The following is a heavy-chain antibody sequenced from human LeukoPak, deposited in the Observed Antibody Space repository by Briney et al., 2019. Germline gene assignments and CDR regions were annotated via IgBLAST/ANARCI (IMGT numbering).Heavy chain of an antibody. CDR2: IAYDGSRA. V-gene: IGHV3-33*01. D-gene: IGHD1-14*01. Sequence: GGSLRLPCAGSGFTFGGYGMHWFRQTPGKGLEWVAVIAYDGSRAFYADSVKGRFTISRDNSKNTMSVRMDDLRAEDTAVYYCTRYNNDHFDYWGQGTLVTVSS. J-gene: IGHJ4*02. CDR3: TRYNNDHFDY. CDR1: GFTFGGYG.